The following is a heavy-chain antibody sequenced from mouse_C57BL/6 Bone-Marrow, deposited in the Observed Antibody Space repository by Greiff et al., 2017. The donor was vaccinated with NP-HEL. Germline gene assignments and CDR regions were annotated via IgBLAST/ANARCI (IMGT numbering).Heavy chain of an antibody. D-gene: IGHD5-2*01. J-gene: IGHJ4*01. V-gene: IGHV5-4*01. CDR1: GFTFSSYA. CDR3: AREGIEYAMDY. Sequence: EVKVVESGGGLVKPGGSLKLSCAASGFTFSSYAMSWVRQTPEKRLEWVATISDGGSYTYYPDNVKGRFTISRDNAKNNLYLQMSHLKSEDTAMYYCAREGIEYAMDYWGQGTSVTVSS. CDR2: ISDGGSYT.